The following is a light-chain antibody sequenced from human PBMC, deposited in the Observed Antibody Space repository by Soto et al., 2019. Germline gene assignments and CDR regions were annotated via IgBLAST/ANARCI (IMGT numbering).Light chain of an antibody. V-gene: IGKV3-15*01. CDR2: GAS. Sequence: EIVMTQSPATLSLSPWDRATLSSRASQSVSSNLAGYQQNTGQAPRPRICGASTRATGIPARFSGSGSGTEFTFSFSSLQPEDFGTYHCQQCYMGWTFGQGAKVDVK. J-gene: IGKJ1*01. CDR1: QSVSSN. CDR3: QQCYMGWT.